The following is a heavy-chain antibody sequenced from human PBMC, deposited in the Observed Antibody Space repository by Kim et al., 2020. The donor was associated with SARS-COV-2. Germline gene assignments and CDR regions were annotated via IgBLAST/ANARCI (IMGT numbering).Heavy chain of an antibody. CDR2: IYYSGST. Sequence: SETLSLTCTVSGGSISSYYWSWIRQPPGKGLEWIGYIYYSGSTNYNPSLKSRVTISVDTSKNQFSLKLSSVTAADTAVHYCARDRSWFDPWGQGTLVTVSS. V-gene: IGHV4-59*01. CDR1: GGSISSYY. CDR3: ARDRSWFDP. J-gene: IGHJ5*02.